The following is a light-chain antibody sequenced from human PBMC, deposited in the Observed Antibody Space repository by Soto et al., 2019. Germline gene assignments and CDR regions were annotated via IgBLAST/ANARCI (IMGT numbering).Light chain of an antibody. Sequence: DIVLTQSPRSLPVTPGEPASISCRSSQSLLHRSGYHYLDWYLQKPVQSPQLLIYLGSNRATGVPDRFSGSGSGTDFTLKISRVEAEDVGVYYCLHALQPPPAFGQGTKVEIK. J-gene: IGKJ1*01. V-gene: IGKV2-28*01. CDR3: LHALQPPPA. CDR1: QSLLHRSGYHY. CDR2: LGS.